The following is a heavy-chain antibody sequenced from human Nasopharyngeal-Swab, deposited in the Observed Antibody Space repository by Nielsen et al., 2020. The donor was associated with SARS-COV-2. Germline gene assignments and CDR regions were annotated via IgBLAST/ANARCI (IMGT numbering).Heavy chain of an antibody. V-gene: IGHV7-4-1*02. D-gene: IGHD2-2*01. CDR3: ARDYIVVVPAAIINYYYYYYMDV. CDR2: INTNTGNP. CDR1: GYTFTSYA. J-gene: IGHJ6*03. Sequence: GSVKVSCKASGYTFTSYAMNWVRQPPGQGLAWMGWINTNTGNPTYAQGFTGRFVFSLDASVSTAYLQISSLKAEDTAVYYCARDYIVVVPAAIINYYYYYYMDVWGKGTTVTVSS.